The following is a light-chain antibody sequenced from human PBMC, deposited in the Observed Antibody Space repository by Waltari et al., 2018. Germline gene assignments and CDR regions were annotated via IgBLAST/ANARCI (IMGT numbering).Light chain of an antibody. CDR2: GAS. J-gene: IGKJ2*01. Sequence: EIVLTQSPGTLSLSPGERANLSCRASQSVSSSYLVWYQQKPGQAPRLLIYGASSRATGIPDRFSGSGSGTDFTLTISRLEPEDFAVYYCQQYGSSYTFGQGTKLEIK. CDR1: QSVSSSY. V-gene: IGKV3-20*01. CDR3: QQYGSSYT.